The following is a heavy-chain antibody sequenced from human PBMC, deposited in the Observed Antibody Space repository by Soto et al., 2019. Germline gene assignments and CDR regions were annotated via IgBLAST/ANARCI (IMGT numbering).Heavy chain of an antibody. D-gene: IGHD4-17*01. CDR1: GFTFSSYA. Sequence: PGGSLRLSCAASGFTFSSYAMHWVRQAPGKGLEWVAFISYDGSNKYYADSVKVRFTIYRDNSKNTLYLQMNSLRAEETAVYYCARDKKGPFDYGAGMGAFHXWGQVTMFTVS. V-gene: IGHV3-30-3*01. J-gene: IGHJ3*02. CDR2: ISYDGSNK. CDR3: ARDKKGPFDYGAGMGAFHX.